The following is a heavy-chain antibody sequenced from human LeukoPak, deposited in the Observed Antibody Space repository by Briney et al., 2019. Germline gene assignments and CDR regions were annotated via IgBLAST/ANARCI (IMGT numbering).Heavy chain of an antibody. CDR2: ISPFNNET. CDR3: ARGFYYGSGSYRDDMAY. CDR1: GYTFTYRY. D-gene: IGHD3-10*01. J-gene: IGHJ4*02. V-gene: IGHV1-45*02. Sequence: ASVKVSCKASGYTFTYRYLHWVRQAPGQALEWMGWISPFNNETNYAQKFQGRVTMTRNTSISTAYMELSSLRSEDTAVYYCARGFYYGSGSYRDDMAYWGQGTLVTVSS.